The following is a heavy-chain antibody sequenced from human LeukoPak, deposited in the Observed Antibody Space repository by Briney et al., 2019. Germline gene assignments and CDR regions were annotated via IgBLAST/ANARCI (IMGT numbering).Heavy chain of an antibody. J-gene: IGHJ4*02. D-gene: IGHD6-13*01. CDR3: ARDRSRGIAAAGTIYY. CDR2: INPNSGDT. V-gene: IGHV1-2*02. Sequence: ASVKVSCKASGYTFTGYYMYWVRQAPGQGLEWMGWINPNSGDTHYGQKFQGRVTMTRDSFIRTVYMELSRLRSDDTAVYYCARDRSRGIAAAGTIYYWGQGTLVTVSS. CDR1: GYTFTGYY.